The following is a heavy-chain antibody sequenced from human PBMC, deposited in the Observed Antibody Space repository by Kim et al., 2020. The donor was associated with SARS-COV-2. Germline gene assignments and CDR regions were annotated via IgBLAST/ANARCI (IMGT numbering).Heavy chain of an antibody. CDR3: ATDLSNWWADY. CDR2: IKSKIDGGTT. D-gene: IGHD2-8*02. Sequence: GGSLRLSCAASGFTFSNAWMSWVRQAPGKGLEWVGRIKSKIDGGTTDYAAPVKGRFTISRDDSKNTLYLQMNSLRTEDTAVYYCATDLSNWWADYWGQGTLVTVSS. J-gene: IGHJ4*02. CDR1: GFTFSNAW. V-gene: IGHV3-15*01.